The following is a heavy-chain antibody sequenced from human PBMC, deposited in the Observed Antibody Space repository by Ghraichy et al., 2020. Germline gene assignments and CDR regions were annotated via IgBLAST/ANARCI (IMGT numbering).Heavy chain of an antibody. J-gene: IGHJ6*02. CDR1: GYTFTGYY. D-gene: IGHD3-22*01. CDR3: ARADSSGYYYYYGMDV. CDR2: INPNSGGT. V-gene: IGHV1-2*02. Sequence: ASVKVSCKASGYTFTGYYMHWVRQAPGQGLEWMGWINPNSGGTNYAQKFQGRVTMTRDTSISTAYMELSRLRSDDTAVYYCARADSSGYYYYYGMDVWGQGTTVTVSS.